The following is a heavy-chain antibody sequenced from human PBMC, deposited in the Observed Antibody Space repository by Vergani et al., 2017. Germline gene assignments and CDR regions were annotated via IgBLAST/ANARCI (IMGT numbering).Heavy chain of an antibody. CDR2: IIPIFGIA. J-gene: IGHJ6*02. Sequence: QVQLVQSGAEVKKPGSSVKVSCKASGGTFSSYAISWVRQAPGQGLEWMGGIIPIFGIANYAQKFQGRVTITADKSTSTAYMELSSLRSEDTAVYYCARGYCSGSSCYNCYYYGMDVWGQGTTVTVSS. V-gene: IGHV1-69*17. CDR3: ARGYCSGSSCYNCYYYGMDV. CDR1: GGTFSSYA. D-gene: IGHD2-15*01.